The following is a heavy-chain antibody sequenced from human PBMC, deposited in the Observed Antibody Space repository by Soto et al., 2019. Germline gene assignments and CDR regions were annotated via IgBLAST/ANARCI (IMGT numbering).Heavy chain of an antibody. V-gene: IGHV4-4*02. CDR1: GGSISSSNW. J-gene: IGHJ6*02. CDR2: IYHSGST. Sequence: QVQLQESGPGLVKPSGTLSLTCAVSGGSISSSNWWSWVRQPPGKGLEWIGEIYHSGSTNYNPSLKSRVTISVDKSKNQFSLKRSSVTAADTAVYYCARDRSYGSGKGYYYGMDVWGQGTTVTVSS. CDR3: ARDRSYGSGKGYYYGMDV. D-gene: IGHD3-10*01.